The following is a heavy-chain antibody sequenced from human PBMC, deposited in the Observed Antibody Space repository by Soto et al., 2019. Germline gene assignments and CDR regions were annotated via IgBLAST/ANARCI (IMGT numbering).Heavy chain of an antibody. Sequence: SETLSLTCAVYGGSFSGYYWSWIRQPPGKGLEWIGEINHSGSTNYNPSLKSRVTISVDTSKNQFSLKLSSVTAADTAVYYCAREPCSGGSCYSRAGAFDIWGQGTMVTVSS. J-gene: IGHJ3*02. CDR2: INHSGST. CDR1: GGSFSGYY. V-gene: IGHV4-34*01. CDR3: AREPCSGGSCYSRAGAFDI. D-gene: IGHD2-15*01.